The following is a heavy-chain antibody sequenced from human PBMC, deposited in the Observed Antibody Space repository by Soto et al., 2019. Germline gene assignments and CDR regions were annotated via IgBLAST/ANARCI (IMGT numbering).Heavy chain of an antibody. V-gene: IGHV4-61*01. CDR3: ARGGSRIQLWLLDY. J-gene: IGHJ4*02. CDR1: GGSVSSGSYY. Sequence: SETLSLTCTVSGGSVSSGSYYWSWIRQPPGKGLEWIGYIYYSGSTNYNPSLKSRVTISVDTSKNQFSLKLSSVTAADTAVYYCARGGSRIQLWLLDYWGQGTLVTVSS. CDR2: IYYSGST. D-gene: IGHD5-18*01.